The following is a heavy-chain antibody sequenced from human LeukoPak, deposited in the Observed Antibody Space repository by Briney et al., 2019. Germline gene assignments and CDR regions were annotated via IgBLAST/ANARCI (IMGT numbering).Heavy chain of an antibody. Sequence: PGGSLRLSCAASGFTFSSYWMSWVRQAPGKGLEWVANIKQDGSEKYYVDSVKGRFTISRDNAKNSLYLQMNSLRAEDTAVYYCARDTSYYDFSGHYYYYMDVWGKGTTVTVSS. J-gene: IGHJ6*03. CDR2: IKQDGSEK. CDR1: GFTFSSYW. V-gene: IGHV3-7*01. D-gene: IGHD3-3*01. CDR3: ARDTSYYDFSGHYYYYMDV.